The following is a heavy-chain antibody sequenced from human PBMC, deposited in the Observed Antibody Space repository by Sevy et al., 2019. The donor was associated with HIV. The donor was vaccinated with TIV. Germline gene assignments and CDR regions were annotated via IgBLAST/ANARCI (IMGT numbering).Heavy chain of an antibody. J-gene: IGHJ4*01. D-gene: IGHD6-13*01. CDR3: AGDGGNSIRWYPLY. Sequence: GGSLRLSCEASGFAFSGNAMNWVRQAPGKGLEWVATITYKGTETFYAASVGGRFTISRDNSKNELSLQINSLRPEDTAVYYCAGDGGNSIRWYPLYWGHGTLVTVSS. V-gene: IGHV3-30-3*01. CDR2: ITYKGTET. CDR1: GFAFSGNA.